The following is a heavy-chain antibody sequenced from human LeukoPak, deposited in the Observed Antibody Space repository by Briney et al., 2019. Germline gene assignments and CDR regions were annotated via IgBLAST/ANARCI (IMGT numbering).Heavy chain of an antibody. CDR2: INHSGST. D-gene: IGHD4-17*01. CDR3: ASITLVTTQGS. V-gene: IGHV4-34*01. Sequence: PSETLSLTCAVYGGALSGYYWSWLRQPPGKGLEWIGEINHSGSTNYNPSLKSRVTISVDTSKNQFSLKLSSVTAADTAVYYCASITLVTTQGSWGQGTLVTVSS. J-gene: IGHJ4*02. CDR1: GGALSGYY.